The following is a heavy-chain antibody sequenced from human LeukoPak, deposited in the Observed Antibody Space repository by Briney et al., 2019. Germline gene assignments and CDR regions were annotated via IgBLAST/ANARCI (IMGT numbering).Heavy chain of an antibody. CDR1: GYTLTSYD. Sequence: GASVKVSCKSSGYTLTSYDINWVRQATGQGLEWMGWMNPNSGNTGYAQKFQGRVTMTRNTSISTAYMELSSLRSEDTAVYYCARGNPYYGDYSGYYYGMDVWGQGTTVTVSS. V-gene: IGHV1-8*01. CDR3: ARGNPYYGDYSGYYYGMDV. J-gene: IGHJ6*02. D-gene: IGHD4-17*01. CDR2: MNPNSGNT.